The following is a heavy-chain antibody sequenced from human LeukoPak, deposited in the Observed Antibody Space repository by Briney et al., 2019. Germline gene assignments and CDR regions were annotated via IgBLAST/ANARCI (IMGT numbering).Heavy chain of an antibody. Sequence: PGGSLRLSCAASGFTFSDYYMSWIRQAPGKGLEWISYMSNSDSSIYYADSVKGRFTISRDNAKNSLYLQMNSLRAKDAAVYYCAREDIVVVPGAVTRYMDVWGKGTTVTVSS. J-gene: IGHJ6*03. D-gene: IGHD2-2*01. CDR1: GFTFSDYY. V-gene: IGHV3-11*01. CDR2: MSNSDSSI. CDR3: AREDIVVVPGAVTRYMDV.